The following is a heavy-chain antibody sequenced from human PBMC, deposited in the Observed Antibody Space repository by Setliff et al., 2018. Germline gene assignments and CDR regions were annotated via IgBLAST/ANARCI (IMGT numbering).Heavy chain of an antibody. Sequence: SETLSLTCTVSGGSINGYYWSWIRQPPGEGLEWIGCIYASGSTTYNPSLECRVTISVDTSKNQISLKLRSVTAADTAIYYCAREAFYYDSSGSPFGFWGQGALVTVSS. D-gene: IGHD3-22*01. CDR3: AREAFYYDSSGSPFGF. CDR1: GGSINGYY. V-gene: IGHV4-4*08. CDR2: IYASGST. J-gene: IGHJ4*02.